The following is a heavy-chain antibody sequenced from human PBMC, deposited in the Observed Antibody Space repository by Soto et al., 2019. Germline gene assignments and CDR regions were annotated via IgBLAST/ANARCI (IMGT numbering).Heavy chain of an antibody. Sequence: PSETLSLTCTVSGGSISSGGYYWSWIRQHPGRGLEWIGYIYYSGSTYYNPSLKSRVTISVDTSKNQFSLKLSSVTAADTAVYYCARIYYYGSYWFDPWGQGTLVTVSS. J-gene: IGHJ5*02. CDR3: ARIYYYGSYWFDP. CDR2: IYYSGST. V-gene: IGHV4-31*03. CDR1: GGSISSGGYY. D-gene: IGHD3-10*01.